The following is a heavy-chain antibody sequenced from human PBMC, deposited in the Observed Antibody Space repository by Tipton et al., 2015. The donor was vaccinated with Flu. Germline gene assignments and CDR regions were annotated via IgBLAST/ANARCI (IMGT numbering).Heavy chain of an antibody. D-gene: IGHD5-24*01. CDR1: GGSIGSYY. CDR2: IYYSGST. V-gene: IGHV4-59*01. J-gene: IGHJ3*02. CDR3: ARGLRDGYNPHDAFDI. Sequence: TLSLTCTVSGGSIGSYYWSWIRQPPGKGLEWIGYIYYSGSTNYNPSLKSRVTISVDTSKNQFSLKLSSVTAADTAVYYCARGLRDGYNPHDAFDIWGQGTMVTVSS.